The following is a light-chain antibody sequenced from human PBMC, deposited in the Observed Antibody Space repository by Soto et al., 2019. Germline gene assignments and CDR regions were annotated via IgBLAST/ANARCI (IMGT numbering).Light chain of an antibody. CDR1: QSLSSSQ. CDR2: DAS. Sequence: EIVLTQSPGTLSLSPGERATLSCRASQSLSSSQLAWYQQKPGQAPRLLIYDASNRATGIPARFSGSGSGTEFTLAISSLQPDDFATYYCQQYDNYRAFGQGTKVDIK. J-gene: IGKJ1*01. V-gene: IGKV3-20*01. CDR3: QQYDNYRA.